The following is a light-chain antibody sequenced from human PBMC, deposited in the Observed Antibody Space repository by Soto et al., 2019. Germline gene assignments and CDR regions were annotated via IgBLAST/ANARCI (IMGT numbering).Light chain of an antibody. CDR1: QSVSSN. CDR2: GAF. V-gene: IGKV3-20*01. J-gene: IGKJ5*01. CDR3: QQYGNSIPIT. Sequence: EIVMTQSPSTLSVSPGERATLSCRASQSVSSNLAWYQQKPGQAPRLLIYGAFSRATGIPDRFSGSGSGTDFTLTISGLEPEDFAVYYCQQYGNSIPITFGQGTRLEI.